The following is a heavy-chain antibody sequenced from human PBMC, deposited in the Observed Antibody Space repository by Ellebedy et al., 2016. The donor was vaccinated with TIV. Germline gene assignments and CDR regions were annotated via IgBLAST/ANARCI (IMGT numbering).Heavy chain of an antibody. CDR3: ARPGLAMTTVTEFDY. CDR2: IIPIFGTA. D-gene: IGHD4-17*01. J-gene: IGHJ4*02. CDR1: GGTFSSYA. Sequence: SVKVSXXASGGTFSSYAISWVRQAPGQGLEWMGGIIPIFGTANYAQKFQGRVTITADKSTSTAYMELSSLRSEDTAVYYCARPGLAMTTVTEFDYWGQGTLVTVSS. V-gene: IGHV1-69*06.